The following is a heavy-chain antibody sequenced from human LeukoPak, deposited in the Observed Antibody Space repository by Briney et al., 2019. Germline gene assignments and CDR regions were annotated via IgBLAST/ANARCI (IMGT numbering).Heavy chain of an antibody. J-gene: IGHJ3*02. CDR1: GFTFSSYS. D-gene: IGHD5-18*01. Sequence: GGSLRLSCAASGFTFSSYSMNWVRQAPGKGLEWVSYISSSSSTIYYADSVKGRFTVSRDNAKNSLYLQMNSLRAEDTAVYYCARESYGYDAFDIWGQGTMVTVSS. CDR2: ISSSSSTI. CDR3: ARESYGYDAFDI. V-gene: IGHV3-48*01.